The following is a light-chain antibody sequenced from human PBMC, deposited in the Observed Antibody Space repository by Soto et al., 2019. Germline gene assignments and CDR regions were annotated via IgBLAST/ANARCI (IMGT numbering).Light chain of an antibody. CDR1: QSVDSY. J-gene: IGKJ3*01. CDR3: QQRSNWL. Sequence: EIVLTQSPATLSLSPGERATLSCRASQSVDSYLAWYQQKPGQAPRLLIYDAANRATGIPARFSGTGSGTDFALTISSLEPEDFAIYYCQQRSNWLFGPGTSGDIK. CDR2: DAA. V-gene: IGKV3-11*01.